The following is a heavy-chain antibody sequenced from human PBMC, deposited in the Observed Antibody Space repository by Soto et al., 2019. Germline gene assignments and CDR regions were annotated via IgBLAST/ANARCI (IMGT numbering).Heavy chain of an antibody. CDR1: GYTFTGYY. CDR3: ARTPILRYFDWFHITSHDAFDI. V-gene: IGHV1-2*04. Sequence: GASVKVSCKASGYTFTGYYMHWVRQAPGQGLEWMGWINPNSGGTYYAQKFQGWVTMTRDTSISTAYMELSRLRSDNTAVYYCARTPILRYFDWFHITSHDAFDIWGQGTMVTVSS. J-gene: IGHJ3*02. D-gene: IGHD3-9*01. CDR2: INPNSGGT.